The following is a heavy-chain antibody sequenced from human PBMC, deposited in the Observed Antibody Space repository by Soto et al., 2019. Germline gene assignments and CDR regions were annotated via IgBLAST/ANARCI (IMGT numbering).Heavy chain of an antibody. Sequence: LRLCCAASGLTSSRDSMNWVRQAAGTGLEWVSYISSSSSTIYYADSVKGRFTISRDNAKNSLYLQMNSLREEDTAVYYCARGEGTIFGVVITSGGAFDIWGQGTMVTVSS. V-gene: IGHV3-48*02. D-gene: IGHD3-3*01. CDR3: ARGEGTIFGVVITSGGAFDI. CDR1: GLTSSRDS. CDR2: ISSSSSTI. J-gene: IGHJ3*02.